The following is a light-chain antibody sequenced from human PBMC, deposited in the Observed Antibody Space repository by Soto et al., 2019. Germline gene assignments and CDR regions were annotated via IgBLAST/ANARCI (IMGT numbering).Light chain of an antibody. Sequence: ALTQPASVSGSPGQSITISCTGTSSDVGGYNYVSWYQQHPVKAPKLMIYDVTNRPSGVSDRFSGSKSGNTASLTISGLQAEDEADYSCSSYTSSSTPYVFGTGTKVTVL. CDR2: DVT. CDR1: SSDVGGYNY. CDR3: SSYTSSSTPYV. V-gene: IGLV2-14*01. J-gene: IGLJ1*01.